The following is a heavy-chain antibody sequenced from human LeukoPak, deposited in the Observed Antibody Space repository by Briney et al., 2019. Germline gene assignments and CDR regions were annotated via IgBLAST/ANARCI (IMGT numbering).Heavy chain of an antibody. V-gene: IGHV4-4*07. CDR3: ARDVDTAMTRHFDY. CDR1: GGSISSYY. Sequence: SETLSLTCTVSGGSISSYYWSWIRQPAGKGLEWIGRIYTSGSTNYNPSLKSRVTMSVDTSKNQFSLMLNSVTAADTAVYYCARDVDTAMTRHFDYWGQGTLVTVSS. CDR2: IYTSGST. D-gene: IGHD5-18*01. J-gene: IGHJ4*02.